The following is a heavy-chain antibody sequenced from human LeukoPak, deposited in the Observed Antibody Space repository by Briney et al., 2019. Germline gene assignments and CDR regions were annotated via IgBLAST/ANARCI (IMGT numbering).Heavy chain of an antibody. V-gene: IGHV4-34*01. CDR2: INHSGST. CDR3: ARGRIFMVRGVIKNYFDY. Sequence: SETLSLTCGVYGGSFSDYYWNWIRQPPGKGMEWIGEINHSGSTNYNPSLKSRVTISVDTSKNQFSLKLSSVTAADTAVYYCARGRIFMVRGVIKNYFDYWGQGTLVTVSS. D-gene: IGHD3-10*01. J-gene: IGHJ4*02. CDR1: GGSFSDYY.